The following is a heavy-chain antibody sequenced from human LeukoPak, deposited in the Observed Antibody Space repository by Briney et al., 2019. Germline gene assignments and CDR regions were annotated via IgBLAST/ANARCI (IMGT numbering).Heavy chain of an antibody. Sequence: PGGSLRLSCAASGFTFSSYSMNWVRQAPGKGLEWVSYISSSSSTIYYADSVKGRFTISRDNAKNSLYLQMNSLRAEDTAVYYCARDPTRKWLRLTLYYYYYMDVWGKGTTVTVSS. J-gene: IGHJ6*03. CDR3: ARDPTRKWLRLTLYYYYYMDV. CDR2: ISSSSSTI. V-gene: IGHV3-48*01. CDR1: GFTFSSYS. D-gene: IGHD5-12*01.